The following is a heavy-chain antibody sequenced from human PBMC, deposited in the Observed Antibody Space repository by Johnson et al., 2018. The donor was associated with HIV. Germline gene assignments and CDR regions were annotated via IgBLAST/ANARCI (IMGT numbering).Heavy chain of an antibody. CDR2: IYSGGST. V-gene: IGHV3-66*02. Sequence: VQLVESGGGLVQPGGSLRLSCAASGFTVSRNYMNWVRQAPGKGLEWVSVIYSGGSTYYADSVKGRFTISRDSSKNTLYLQMNSLRVEDTAVYYCARGSRYTYDNDDAYLLHAFDFWGQGTMVTVSS. CDR3: ARGSRYTYDNDDAYLLHAFDF. J-gene: IGHJ3*01. CDR1: GFTVSRNY. D-gene: IGHD3-22*01.